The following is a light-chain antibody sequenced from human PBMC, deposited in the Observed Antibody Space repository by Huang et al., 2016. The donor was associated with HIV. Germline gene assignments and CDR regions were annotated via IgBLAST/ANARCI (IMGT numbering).Light chain of an antibody. V-gene: IGKV2-28*01. CDR3: MQGLQTPYT. CDR2: LGS. J-gene: IGKJ2*01. Sequence: DIVMTQSPLSLPATPGAPAFISCNSSQSLLRGSVYNYLDWYLQKPGQSPQLLIYLGSNRASGVPDRCSGVGAGTDFTLTISRVEAEDVGVYYCMQGLQTPYTFGQGTNLEIK. CDR1: QSLLRGSVYNY.